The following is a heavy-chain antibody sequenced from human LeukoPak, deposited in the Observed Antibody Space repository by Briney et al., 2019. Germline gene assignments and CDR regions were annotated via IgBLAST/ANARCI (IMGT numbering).Heavy chain of an antibody. Sequence: SETLSLTCTVSGGSISAYYWNWIRQPPGKGLEWIGYIDNTGGTNYNPSLKSRATISVDTSKNQFSLKLSSVTAADTAVYYCARVRAAAHYGMDVWGQGTTVTVSS. CDR2: IDNTGGT. V-gene: IGHV4-59*01. D-gene: IGHD6-13*01. CDR3: ARVRAAAHYGMDV. CDR1: GGSISAYY. J-gene: IGHJ6*02.